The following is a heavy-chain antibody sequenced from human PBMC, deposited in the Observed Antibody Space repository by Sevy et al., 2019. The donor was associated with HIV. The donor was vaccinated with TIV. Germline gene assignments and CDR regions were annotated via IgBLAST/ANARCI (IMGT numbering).Heavy chain of an antibody. V-gene: IGHV4-34*01. CDR2: INHSGST. D-gene: IGHD5-18*01. Sequence: SETLSLTCAVYGGSFSGYYWSWIRQPPGKGLEWIGEINHSGSTNYNPSLKSRVTISVDTSKNQFSLKLSSVTAADTAVYYCARGKGHGGDTARLIDYWGQGTLVTVSS. CDR3: ARGKGHGGDTARLIDY. J-gene: IGHJ4*02. CDR1: GGSFSGYY.